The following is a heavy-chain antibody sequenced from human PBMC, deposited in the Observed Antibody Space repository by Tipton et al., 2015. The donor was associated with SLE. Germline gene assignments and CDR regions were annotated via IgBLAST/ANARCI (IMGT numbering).Heavy chain of an antibody. V-gene: IGHV3-11*04. D-gene: IGHD3-3*01. CDR3: ARALTYDFWSGYLDY. Sequence: SLRLSCAVYGGSFSGYYWSWIRQPPGKGLEWVSAISGSGGSTYYADSVKGRFTISRDNAKNSLYLQMNSLRAEDTAVYYCARALTYDFWSGYLDYWGQGTLVTVSS. CDR2: ISGSGGST. CDR1: GGSFSGYY. J-gene: IGHJ4*02.